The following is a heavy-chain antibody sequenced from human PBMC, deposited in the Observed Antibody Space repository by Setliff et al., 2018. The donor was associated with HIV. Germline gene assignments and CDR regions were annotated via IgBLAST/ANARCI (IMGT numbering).Heavy chain of an antibody. CDR1: GGSISSSHDF. J-gene: IGHJ4*02. V-gene: IGHV4-39*07. CDR3: ARVPGRDYYDTSGDFDY. D-gene: IGHD3-22*01. Sequence: SETLSLTCTVSGGSISSSHDFWNWIRQPPGKGLEWIGAIPYGGITYYNPSLTSRVTISVDTSKNPFSLKVTSVTAADTAVYYCARVPGRDYYDTSGDFDYWGLGTLVTVSS. CDR2: IPYGGIT.